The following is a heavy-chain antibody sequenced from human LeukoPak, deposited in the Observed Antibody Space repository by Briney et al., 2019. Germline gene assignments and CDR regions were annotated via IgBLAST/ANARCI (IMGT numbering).Heavy chain of an antibody. CDR3: ARPLYCSGGICYWFDP. Sequence: GGSLRLSCAASGFTFGTYTMNWVRQAPGKGLEWVASISSSSRSIFYADSVKGRFTISRDNAKNSLYLQMDSLRAEDTAIYYCARPLYCSGGICYWFDPWGQGTLVTVSS. CDR1: GFTFGTYT. CDR2: ISSSSRSI. V-gene: IGHV3-21*01. J-gene: IGHJ5*02. D-gene: IGHD2-15*01.